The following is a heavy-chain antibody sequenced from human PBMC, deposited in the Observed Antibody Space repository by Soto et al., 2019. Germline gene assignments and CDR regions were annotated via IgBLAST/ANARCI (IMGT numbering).Heavy chain of an antibody. Sequence: GGSLRLSCAASGFTFSSYGMHWVRQAPGKGLEWVAVIWYDGSNKYYADSVKGRFTISRDNSKNTLYLQMNSLRAEDTAVYYCARSGTRYGDYLQDYMDVWGKGTTVTVSS. CDR3: ARSGTRYGDYLQDYMDV. CDR2: IWYDGSNK. J-gene: IGHJ6*03. D-gene: IGHD4-17*01. CDR1: GFTFSSYG. V-gene: IGHV3-33*01.